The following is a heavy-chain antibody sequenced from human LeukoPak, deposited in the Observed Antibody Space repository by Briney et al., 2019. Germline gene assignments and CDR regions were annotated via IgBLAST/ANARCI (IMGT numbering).Heavy chain of an antibody. Sequence: GASVKVSCKASGYTFTSYGISWVRQAPGQGLEWMRWISAYNGNTNYAQKLQGRVTMTTDTSTSTAYMELRSLRSDDTAVYYCARIGSRITMVRGVPFDYWGQGTLVTVSS. V-gene: IGHV1-18*04. CDR3: ARIGSRITMVRGVPFDY. D-gene: IGHD3-10*01. CDR2: ISAYNGNT. CDR1: GYTFTSYG. J-gene: IGHJ4*02.